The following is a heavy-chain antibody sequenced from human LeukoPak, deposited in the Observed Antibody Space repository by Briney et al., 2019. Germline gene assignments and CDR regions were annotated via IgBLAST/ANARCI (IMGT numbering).Heavy chain of an antibody. J-gene: IGHJ4*02. V-gene: IGHV3-30*02. D-gene: IGHD3-10*01. CDR1: GFTFSNYG. CDR3: AKGHNYYGSGSRIDY. CDR2: IRYGGSNK. Sequence: PGGSLRLSCAASGFTFSNYGMHWVRQAPGKGLEWVAFIRYGGSNKYYADSVKGRFTISRDNSKNTLYLQMNSLRTEDTAVYYCAKGHNYYGSGSRIDYWGQGTLVTVSS.